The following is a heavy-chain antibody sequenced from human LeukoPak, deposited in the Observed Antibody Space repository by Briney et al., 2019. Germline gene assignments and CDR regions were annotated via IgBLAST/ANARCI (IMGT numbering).Heavy chain of an antibody. Sequence: GGSLRLSCAASGFTFSTYAMSWVGQAPGKGLEWVAVISYDGGNKYYADSVKGRFTISRDNSKNTLYLQMNSLRAEDTAVYYCAKGAPMDTAPPFDYWGQGTLVAVSS. CDR1: GFTFSTYA. V-gene: IGHV3-30*18. CDR2: ISYDGGNK. CDR3: AKGAPMDTAPPFDY. D-gene: IGHD5-18*01. J-gene: IGHJ4*02.